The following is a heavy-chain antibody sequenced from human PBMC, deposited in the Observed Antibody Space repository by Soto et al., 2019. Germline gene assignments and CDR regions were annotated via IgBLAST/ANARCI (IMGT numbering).Heavy chain of an antibody. CDR3: VRGGSCSGTSCRNWFDP. CDR1: GDSISSGDW. D-gene: IGHD2-2*01. V-gene: IGHV4-4*02. J-gene: IGHJ5*02. Sequence: QVQLQESGPGLVKPSGTLSLTCTVSGDSISSGDWWSWVRQPPGMGLEWIGEIYHSGSTNYNPSLKSRVSISVDKSSNHFSLKLSSVTAADTAVYYCVRGGSCSGTSCRNWFDPWGQGTLVTVSS. CDR2: IYHSGST.